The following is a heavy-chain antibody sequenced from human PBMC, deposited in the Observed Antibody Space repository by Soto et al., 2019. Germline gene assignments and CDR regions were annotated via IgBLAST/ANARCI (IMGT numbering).Heavy chain of an antibody. CDR2: IYPGDSDT. J-gene: IGHJ6*02. CDR1: GYSFTSYW. D-gene: IGHD6-13*01. V-gene: IGHV5-51*01. CDR3: AKDSAAAGTFYYYGMDV. Sequence: PGESLKISCKGSGYSFTSYWIGWVRQMAGKGLEWMGIIYPGDSDTRYSPSFQGQVTISADKSISTAYLQWSSLRAEDTAVYYCAKDSAAAGTFYYYGMDVWGQGTTVTVSS.